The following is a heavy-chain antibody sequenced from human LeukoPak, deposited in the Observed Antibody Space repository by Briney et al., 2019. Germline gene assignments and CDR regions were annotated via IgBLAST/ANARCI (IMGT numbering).Heavy chain of an antibody. V-gene: IGHV1-69*06. D-gene: IGHD2-2*01. CDR1: GGTFSSYA. J-gene: IGHJ3*02. CDR2: IIPIFGTA. CDR3: ASCSSTSCSNIVLTQGTFDI. Sequence: GASVKVSCKASGGTFSSYAISWVRQAPGQGLEWMGGIIPIFGTANYAQKFQGRVTITADKSTSTAYMELSSLRSEDTAVYYCASCSSTSCSNIVLTQGTFDIWGQGTMVTVSS.